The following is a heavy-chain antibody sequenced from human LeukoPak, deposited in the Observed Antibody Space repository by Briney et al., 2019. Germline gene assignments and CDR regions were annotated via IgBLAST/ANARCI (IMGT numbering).Heavy chain of an antibody. Sequence: SETLSLTCAVSGGSISSSHYYWGWIRQPPGKGLEWIGTIYYSGTTYYNPSLESRVTISEDMSKNQFSLTLRSATAADTAVYFCARQISDYYYYYIDVWGKGTTVTVSS. CDR3: ARQISDYYYYYIDV. CDR1: GGSISSSHYY. D-gene: IGHD3-10*01. CDR2: IYYSGTT. J-gene: IGHJ6*03. V-gene: IGHV4-39*01.